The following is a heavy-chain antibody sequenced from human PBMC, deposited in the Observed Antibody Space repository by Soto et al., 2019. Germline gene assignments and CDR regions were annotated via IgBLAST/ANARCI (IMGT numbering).Heavy chain of an antibody. CDR1: AFTFSSYA. J-gene: IGHJ4*02. CDR3: ARDRYSGSYYSGFDY. V-gene: IGHV3-30*14. CDR2: ISYDGSNK. Sequence: PGGSLRLSCAASAFTFSSYAMHWVRQAPGKGLEWVAVISYDGSNKYYADSVKGRFTISRDNSKNTLYLQMNSLRAEDTAVYYCARDRYSGSYYSGFDYWSQGTLVTVSS. D-gene: IGHD1-26*01.